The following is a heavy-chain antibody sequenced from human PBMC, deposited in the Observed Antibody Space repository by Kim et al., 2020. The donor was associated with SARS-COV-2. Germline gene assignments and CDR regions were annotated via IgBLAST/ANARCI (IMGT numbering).Heavy chain of an antibody. D-gene: IGHD5-12*01. CDR3: AKDIGDGYNKYYFDY. J-gene: IGHJ4*01. CDR1: GFTFDDYA. V-gene: IGHV3-9*01. Sequence: GGSLRLSCAASGFTFDDYAMHWVRQAPGKGLEWVSGISWNSGSIGYADSVKGRFTISRDNAKNSLYLQMNSLRAEDTALYYCAKDIGDGYNKYYFDYWGHGTLVTVSS. CDR2: ISWNSGSI.